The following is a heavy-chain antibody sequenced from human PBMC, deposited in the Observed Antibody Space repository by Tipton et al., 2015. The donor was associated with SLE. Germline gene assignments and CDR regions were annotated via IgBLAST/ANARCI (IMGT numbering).Heavy chain of an antibody. CDR3: ARDGANPHAFDI. V-gene: IGHV3-33*01. CDR2: IWYDGSNK. Sequence: SLRLSCAASGFTFSSYGMHWVRQAPGKGLEWVAVIWYDGSNKYYADSVKGRFTISRDNAKNSLYLQMNSLRAEDTAVYYCARDGANPHAFDIWGQGTMVTVSS. CDR1: GFTFSSYG. D-gene: IGHD4/OR15-4a*01. J-gene: IGHJ3*02.